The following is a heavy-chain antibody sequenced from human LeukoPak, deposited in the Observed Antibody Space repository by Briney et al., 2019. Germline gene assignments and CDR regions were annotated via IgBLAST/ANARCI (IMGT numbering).Heavy chain of an antibody. D-gene: IGHD3-10*01. CDR3: ARGSVLLWFGEWNWFDP. V-gene: IGHV1-8*01. Sequence: ASVKVSCKASGYTFTSYDINWVRQATGQGLEWMGWMNPNSGNTGYAQKFRGRVTMTRNTSISTAYMELSSLRSEDTAVYYCARGSVLLWFGEWNWFDPWGQGTLVTVSS. J-gene: IGHJ5*02. CDR1: GYTFTSYD. CDR2: MNPNSGNT.